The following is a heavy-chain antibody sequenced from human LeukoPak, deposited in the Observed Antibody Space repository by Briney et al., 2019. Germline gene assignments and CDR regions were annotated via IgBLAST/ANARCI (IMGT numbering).Heavy chain of an antibody. V-gene: IGHV3-23*01. CDR2: ISGSGGRT. CDR1: GFTFSSYA. D-gene: IGHD2-2*01. J-gene: IGHJ6*02. Sequence: GASRRLSCAAAGFTFSSYAMSWVRQAPGKGLEWVSAISGSGGRTYYANSVKGRFTLSTDNSKNTLYLQMNSLRAEDTAVYYCATSGCSSTSCPNYGMDVWGQGTTVTVSS. CDR3: ATSGCSSTSCPNYGMDV.